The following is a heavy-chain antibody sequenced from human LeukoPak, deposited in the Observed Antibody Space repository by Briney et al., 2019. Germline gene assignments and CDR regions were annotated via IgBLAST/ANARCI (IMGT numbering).Heavy chain of an antibody. CDR2: IYHSGST. J-gene: IGHJ4*02. CDR1: GYSISSGYY. CDR3: ARRTGGRFDY. V-gene: IGHV4-38-2*01. D-gene: IGHD3-16*01. Sequence: SETLSLTCAVSGYSISSGYYWGWIRQPPGKGLEWIGSIYHSGSTYYNPSLKSRVTISVDTSKNQFSLKLSSVTAAYAAVYYCARRTGGRFDYWGQGTLVTVSA.